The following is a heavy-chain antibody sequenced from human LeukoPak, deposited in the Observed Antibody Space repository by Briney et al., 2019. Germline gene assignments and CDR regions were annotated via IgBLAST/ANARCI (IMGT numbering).Heavy chain of an antibody. V-gene: IGHV4-34*01. CDR3: ARGRDQNDY. CDR1: GGSFSGYY. CDR2: INHSGST. D-gene: IGHD2-2*01. J-gene: IGHJ4*02. Sequence: PSETLSLTCPVYGGSFSGYYWSWIRQPPGKGLEWIGEINHSGSTNYNPSLKSRVTISVDTSKNQFSLKLSSVTAADTAVYYCARGRDQNDYWGQGTLVTVSS.